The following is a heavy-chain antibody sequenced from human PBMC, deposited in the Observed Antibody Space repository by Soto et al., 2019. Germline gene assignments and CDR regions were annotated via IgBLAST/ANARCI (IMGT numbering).Heavy chain of an antibody. D-gene: IGHD2-2*01. CDR3: ARTPLPAAIPYYYSFYGMDV. Sequence: ASEKVSCKASGSTFPSYGVSWVRQAPGQGLEWMGWISAYNGNTNYAQKLQGRVTMTTDTSTSTAYMELRSLRSDDTAVYYCARTPLPAAIPYYYSFYGMDVWG. J-gene: IGHJ6*02. CDR2: ISAYNGNT. CDR1: GSTFPSYG. V-gene: IGHV1-18*01.